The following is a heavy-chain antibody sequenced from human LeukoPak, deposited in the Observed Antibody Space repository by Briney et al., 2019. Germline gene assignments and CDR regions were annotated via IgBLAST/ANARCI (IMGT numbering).Heavy chain of an antibody. J-gene: IGHJ5*02. V-gene: IGHV4-34*01. CDR1: GGSFSGYY. D-gene: IGHD3-10*01. CDR2: INHSGST. CDR3: ARHSLWFGSNNWFDP. Sequence: PSETLSLTCAVYGGSFSGYYWSWIRQPPGKGLEWLGEINHSGSTNYNPSLKSRVTISVDTSKNQFSLKLSSVTAADTAVYYCARHSLWFGSNNWFDPWGQGTLVTVSS.